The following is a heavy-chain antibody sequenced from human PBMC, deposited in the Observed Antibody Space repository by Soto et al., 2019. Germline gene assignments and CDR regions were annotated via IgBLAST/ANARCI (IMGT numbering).Heavy chain of an antibody. V-gene: IGHV4-34*01. D-gene: IGHD2-2*01. J-gene: IGHJ5*02. CDR3: ARYRADIVVVPSNWLDP. CDR1: GGSFSGYY. CDR2: INHSGST. Sequence: SETLSLTCAVYGGSFSGYYWSWIRQPPGKGLEWIGEINHSGSTNYNPSLKSRVTISVDTSKNQFSLKLSSVTAADTAVYYCARYRADIVVVPSNWLDPWGQGTLVT.